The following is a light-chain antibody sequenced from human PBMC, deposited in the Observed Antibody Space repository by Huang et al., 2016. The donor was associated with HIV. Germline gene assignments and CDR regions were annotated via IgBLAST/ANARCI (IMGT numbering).Light chain of an antibody. CDR2: GTS. J-gene: IGKJ2*01. V-gene: IGKV1-39*01. Sequence: DIQMTQSPSSLSASVGDTVIITCRESQNISKYLNWYQQVSGRAPKLLIYGTSNLQRGVSLMRFSGRASGTDFTLTITSLQPEDAATYFCQQSYGIPRTFGRGT. CDR1: QNISKY. CDR3: QQSYGIPRT.